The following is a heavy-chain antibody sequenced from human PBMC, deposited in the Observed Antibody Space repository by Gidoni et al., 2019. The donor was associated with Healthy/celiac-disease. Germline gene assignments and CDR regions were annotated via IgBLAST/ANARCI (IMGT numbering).Heavy chain of an antibody. J-gene: IGHJ3*02. CDR1: GCSIRSGDYY. Sequence: QVQLQESGPGLVKPSQPLSLTCTVSGCSIRSGDYYWSWIRQPPGKGLEWIGYIYYSGSTYYNPSLKSRVTISVDTSKNQFSLKLSSVTAADTAVYYCARLSFGEIFRWAFDIWGQGTMVTVSS. CDR2: IYYSGST. D-gene: IGHD3-10*01. CDR3: ARLSFGEIFRWAFDI. V-gene: IGHV4-30-4*01.